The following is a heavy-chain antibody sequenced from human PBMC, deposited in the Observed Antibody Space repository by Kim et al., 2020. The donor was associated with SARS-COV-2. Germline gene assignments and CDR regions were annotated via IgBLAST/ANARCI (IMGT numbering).Heavy chain of an antibody. CDR3: ARQMEGNPDWFDP. CDR2: INSDGTNT. D-gene: IGHD1-1*01. CDR1: GFTFRIYS. J-gene: IGHJ5*02. Sequence: GGSLRLSCEASGFTFRIYSMYWVRQAPGKGLVWISHINSDGTNTHYAESVKGRFTISRDNAKNTLYLEMSSLRAEDTALYYCARQMEGNPDWFDPWGPGTLVTVSS. V-gene: IGHV3-74*01.